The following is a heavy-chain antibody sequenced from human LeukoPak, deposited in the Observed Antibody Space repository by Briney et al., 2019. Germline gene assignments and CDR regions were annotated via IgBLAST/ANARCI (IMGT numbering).Heavy chain of an antibody. CDR1: GYTFTSYA. CDR2: ISAYNGNT. CDR3: ARSSRDSSSYYYVGAFDI. V-gene: IGHV1-18*01. Sequence: ASVKVSCKASGYTFTSYAITWVRQAPGQGLEWMGWISAYNGNTNYAQKFQGRVTMTTDTSTSTAYMELRSLRSDDTAVYYCARSSRDSSSYYYVGAFDIWGQGTMVTVSS. D-gene: IGHD3-22*01. J-gene: IGHJ3*02.